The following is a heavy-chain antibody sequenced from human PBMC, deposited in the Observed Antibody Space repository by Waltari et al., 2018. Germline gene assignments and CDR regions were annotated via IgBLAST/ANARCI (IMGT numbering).Heavy chain of an antibody. CDR3: ARGRPKWLEYYYYYGMDV. J-gene: IGHJ6*02. Sequence: QVQLQQWGAGLLKPSETLSLTCAVYGGSFSGYYWSWIRQPPGKGLEWIGEINHSGSTNYNPSLKSRVTISVDTSKNQFSLKLSSVTAADTAVYYCARGRPKWLEYYYYYGMDVWGQGTTVTVSS. V-gene: IGHV4-34*01. D-gene: IGHD6-19*01. CDR1: GGSFSGYY. CDR2: INHSGST.